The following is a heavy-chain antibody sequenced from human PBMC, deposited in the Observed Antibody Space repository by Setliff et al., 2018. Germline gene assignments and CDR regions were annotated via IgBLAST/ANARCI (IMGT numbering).Heavy chain of an antibody. D-gene: IGHD6-19*01. CDR1: GGSISNQY. CDR2: IYYSETA. J-gene: IGHJ4*02. CDR3: ARVGSGWYYFDY. V-gene: IGHV4-59*11. Sequence: PSETLSLTCSVSGGSISNQYWSWIRQPPGKGLELIGYIYYSETAKYNPSLKSRVTISGDTSKNQVSLRLSSVTAADTAVYYCARVGSGWYYFDYWGQGTLVTVSS.